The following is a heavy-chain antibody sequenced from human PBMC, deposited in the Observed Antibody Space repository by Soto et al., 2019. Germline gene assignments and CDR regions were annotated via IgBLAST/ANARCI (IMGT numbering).Heavy chain of an antibody. CDR1: GGSISNYY. CDR2: IYYNGST. CDR3: ARDSSSSDLYYFYGMDV. D-gene: IGHD6-6*01. J-gene: IGHJ6*02. V-gene: IGHV4-59*01. Sequence: QVQLQESGPGLVKPSETLSLTCTVSGGSISNYYWSWIRQPPGKGLEWIGYIYYNGSTNYNPSLKDRVTISVDTSKNQFSLRLYSVTAADTAVYYCARDSSSSDLYYFYGMDVWGQGTTVTVSS.